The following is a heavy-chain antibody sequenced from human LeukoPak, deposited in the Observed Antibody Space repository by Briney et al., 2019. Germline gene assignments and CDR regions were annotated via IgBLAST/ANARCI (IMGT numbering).Heavy chain of an antibody. CDR3: ARSFGEVVPRGGAFDI. J-gene: IGHJ3*02. D-gene: IGHD3-10*01. Sequence: SETLSLTCTVSGGSISSGSYYWSWIRQPAGKGLEWIGRIYDSGSTNYNPSLKSRVTISVDTSKNQSSLKLSSVTAADTAVYYCARSFGEVVPRGGAFDIWGQGKMATVSS. CDR2: IYDSGST. V-gene: IGHV4-61*02. CDR1: GGSISSGSYY.